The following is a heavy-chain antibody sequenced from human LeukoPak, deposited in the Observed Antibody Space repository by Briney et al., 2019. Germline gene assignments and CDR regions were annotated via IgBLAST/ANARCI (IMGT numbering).Heavy chain of an antibody. D-gene: IGHD6-6*01. V-gene: IGHV1-8*01. J-gene: IGHJ4*02. Sequence: ASVKVSCKASGYTFTSYDINWVRQATGQGLEWMGWMNPNSGNTGYAQKFQGRVTMTRNTSISTAYMGLSSLRSEDTAVYYCARASSIAARRRPNLGYWGQGTLVTVSS. CDR3: ARASSIAARRRPNLGY. CDR1: GYTFTSYD. CDR2: MNPNSGNT.